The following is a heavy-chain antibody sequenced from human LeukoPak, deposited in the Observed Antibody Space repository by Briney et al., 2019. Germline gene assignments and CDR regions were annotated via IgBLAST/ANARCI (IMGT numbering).Heavy chain of an antibody. CDR2: INPSGGST. CDR1: GGTFTSYY. Sequence: ASVKVSCKASGGTFTSYYMHRVRQAPGQGLEWMGIINPSGGSTSYAQKFQGRVTMTRDMSTSTVYMELSSLRSEDTAVYYCARSIRWGYDFWSGYSGYFDYWGQGTLVTVSS. D-gene: IGHD3-3*01. V-gene: IGHV1-46*01. CDR3: ARSIRWGYDFWSGYSGYFDY. J-gene: IGHJ4*02.